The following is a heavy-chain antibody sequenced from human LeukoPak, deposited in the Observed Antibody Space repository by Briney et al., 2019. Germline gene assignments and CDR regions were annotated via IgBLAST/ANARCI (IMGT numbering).Heavy chain of an antibody. Sequence: ASVKVSCKASGYTFTGYYMHWVRQAPGQGLEWMGWINPNSGGTYYAQKFQGRVTMTRDTSISTAYMELSRLRSDDTAVYYCARAEQLVLFDYWGQGTLVTVSS. CDR1: GYTFTGYY. V-gene: IGHV1-2*02. CDR3: ARAEQLVLFDY. CDR2: INPNSGGT. J-gene: IGHJ4*02. D-gene: IGHD6-6*01.